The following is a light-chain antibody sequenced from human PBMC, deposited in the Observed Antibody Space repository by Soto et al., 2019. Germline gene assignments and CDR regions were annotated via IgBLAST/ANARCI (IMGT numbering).Light chain of an antibody. CDR3: QEYNTWPWT. V-gene: IGKV3-15*01. CDR1: QSVNSN. J-gene: IGKJ1*01. Sequence: ETVMTQSPATLSVSPEERATLSCRDSQSVNSNLAWYQQKLGQAPRVLIYGASTRATGIPDRFSGSGSGTAFILTISSLQSEDFAVYYCQEYNTWPWTFGQGTKVEIK. CDR2: GAS.